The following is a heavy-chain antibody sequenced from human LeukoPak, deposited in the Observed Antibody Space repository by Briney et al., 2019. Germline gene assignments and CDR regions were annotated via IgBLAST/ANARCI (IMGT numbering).Heavy chain of an antibody. CDR1: GYTFTDYY. Sequence: ASVKVSCKAFGYTFTDYYMNWVRQAPGQGLEWMGWINPKSGGTKYAQKFQGRVTMTRDTSISTAYVELSILRSDDTAVYYCVRAGELDYWGQGTLVTVSS. CDR2: INPKSGGT. V-gene: IGHV1-2*02. CDR3: VRAGELDY. J-gene: IGHJ4*02. D-gene: IGHD7-27*01.